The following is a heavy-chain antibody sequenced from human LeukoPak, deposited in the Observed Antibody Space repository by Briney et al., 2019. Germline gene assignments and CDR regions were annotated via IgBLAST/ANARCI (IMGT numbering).Heavy chain of an antibody. CDR1: GYTFTSYD. CDR3: ARKYVGYSYGPNWFDP. V-gene: IGHV1-8*03. J-gene: IGHJ5*02. CDR2: MNPNSGNT. Sequence: ASVKVSCKASGYTFTSYDINWVRQATGQGLEWMGWMNPNSGNTGYAQKFQGRVTITRNTSISTAYMELSSLRSEDTAVYYCARKYVGYSYGPNWFDPWGQGTLVTVSS. D-gene: IGHD5-18*01.